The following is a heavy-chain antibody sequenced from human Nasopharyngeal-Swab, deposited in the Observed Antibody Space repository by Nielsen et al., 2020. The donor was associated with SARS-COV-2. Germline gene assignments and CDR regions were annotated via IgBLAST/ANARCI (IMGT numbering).Heavy chain of an antibody. CDR3: AREVTTLRDYYYDS. CDR1: GYTFTSYG. D-gene: IGHD3-22*01. J-gene: IGHJ5*01. Sequence: VKVSCKASGYTFTSYGISWVRQAPGQGLEWMGWISTYNGNTNSAQRFQGRLTMTTEPSTSTAYMELRSLRSDDTAVYYCAREVTTLRDYYYDSWGQGTLVTVSS. CDR2: ISTYNGNT. V-gene: IGHV1-18*01.